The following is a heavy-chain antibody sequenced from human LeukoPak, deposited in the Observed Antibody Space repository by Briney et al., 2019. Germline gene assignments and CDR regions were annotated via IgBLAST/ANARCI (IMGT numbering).Heavy chain of an antibody. D-gene: IGHD3-22*01. CDR1: GYTFTSYG. J-gene: IGHJ5*02. V-gene: IGHV1-18*01. CDR3: ARDRISSGYYYKRWFDP. CDR2: ISAYNGNT. Sequence: GASVKVSCKASGYTFTSYGISWVRQAPGQGLEWMGWISAYNGNTNYAQKLQGRVTMTTDTSTSTAYMELRSLRSDDTAVYYCARDRISSGYYYKRWFDPWGQGTLVTVSS.